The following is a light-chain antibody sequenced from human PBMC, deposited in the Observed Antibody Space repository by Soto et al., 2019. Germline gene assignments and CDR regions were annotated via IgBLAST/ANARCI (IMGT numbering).Light chain of an antibody. J-gene: IGKJ3*01. CDR3: QQYNNWPFT. Sequence: EIVMTQSPATLSVSPGERATLSCRASQSVSSNLARYQQKPGQAPMLLIYGAYTRANGIPGRFSGSGSGTACTLTISSLQPEDFAVLYGQQYNNWPFTFGPGPKVDIK. CDR2: GAY. CDR1: QSVSSN. V-gene: IGKV3-15*01.